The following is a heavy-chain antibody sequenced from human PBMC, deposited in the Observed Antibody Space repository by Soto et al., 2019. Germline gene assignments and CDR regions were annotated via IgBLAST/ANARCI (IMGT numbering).Heavy chain of an antibody. D-gene: IGHD2-8*01. CDR3: AKDRQPDGLWPFDH. CDR2: IYGNGGGI. J-gene: IGHJ4*02. V-gene: IGHV3-23*04. Sequence: EVQLVESGGALVQPGGSLRLSCAASGFTFSTYAMSWVRQAPGKGLEWVSGIYGNGGGISYGDSVKGRFTISRDNSNGILYLQMRSLRVEDTAVYYCAKDRQPDGLWPFDHSGQGTLVTVSS. CDR1: GFTFSTYA.